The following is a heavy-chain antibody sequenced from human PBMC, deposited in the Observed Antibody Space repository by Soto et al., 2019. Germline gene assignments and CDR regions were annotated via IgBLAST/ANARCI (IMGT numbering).Heavy chain of an antibody. D-gene: IGHD3-22*01. CDR3: ASARYYYDSSGYQEHYYYGMDV. V-gene: IGHV4-59*01. J-gene: IGHJ6*02. Sequence: TVSGGPISRYYWSWIRQPPGKGLEWIGYIYYSGSTNYNPSLKSRVTISVDTSKNQFSLKLSSVTAADTAVYYCASARYYYDSSGYQEHYYYGMDVWGQGTTVTVSS. CDR2: IYYSGST. CDR1: GGPISRYY.